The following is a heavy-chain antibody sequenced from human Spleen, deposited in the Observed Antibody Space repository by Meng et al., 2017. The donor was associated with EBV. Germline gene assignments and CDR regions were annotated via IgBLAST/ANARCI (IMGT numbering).Heavy chain of an antibody. Sequence: QVQLQEAGPGLVKPWGTLSLTCAVSGDSIRSNNWWVWVRQPPGKGLEWIGEIYHGGIAYYNPSLKSRVTISVDKSKNQFSLNLTSVTAADTAVYYCARFTSMVRGAFDPWGQGTLVTVSS. CDR1: GDSIRSNNW. V-gene: IGHV4-4*02. J-gene: IGHJ5*02. CDR2: IYHGGIA. D-gene: IGHD3-10*01. CDR3: ARFTSMVRGAFDP.